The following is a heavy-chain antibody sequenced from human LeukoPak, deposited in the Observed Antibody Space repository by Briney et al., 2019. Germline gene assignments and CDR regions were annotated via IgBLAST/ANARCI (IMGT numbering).Heavy chain of an antibody. CDR3: ARQWLAGYYYGMDV. CDR1: GDSISSTNW. J-gene: IGHJ6*02. D-gene: IGHD6-19*01. V-gene: IGHV4-4*02. Sequence: SGTLSLTCAVSGDSISSTNWWSWVRQSPGKGLEWIGEIFHRGGTNYNPSLQSRVTMSIDKSKNQFSLNLTSVTAADTAVYYCARQWLAGYYYGMDVWGQGTTVTVSS. CDR2: IFHRGGT.